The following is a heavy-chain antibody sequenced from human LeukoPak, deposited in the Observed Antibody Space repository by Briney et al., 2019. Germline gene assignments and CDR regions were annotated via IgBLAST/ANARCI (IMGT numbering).Heavy chain of an antibody. CDR2: ISHSGST. CDR1: GGSISSGGYS. J-gene: IGHJ4*02. Sequence: PSETLSLTCAVSGGSISSGGYSWSWIRQPPGKGLEWIGYISHSGSTYYSPSLKSRVTISVDKSKNQFSLEMTSVTAADTAVYYCASPRSDSSGYYFDYWGQGTLVTVSS. D-gene: IGHD3-22*01. CDR3: ASPRSDSSGYYFDY. V-gene: IGHV4-30-2*01.